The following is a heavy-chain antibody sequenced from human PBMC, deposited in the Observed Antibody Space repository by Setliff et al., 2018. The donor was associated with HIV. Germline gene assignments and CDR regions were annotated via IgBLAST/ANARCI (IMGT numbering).Heavy chain of an antibody. CDR1: GDSIISGDFF. D-gene: IGHD2-21*02. V-gene: IGHV4-31*11. CDR3: ARGRVFCDGDSCYHFDY. Sequence: PSETLSLTCDVSGDSIISGDFFWSWIRQSPGKGLEWIGYVYFSGSATHNPSLKSPVSISVDTSKTQFYLTLSSVTAADTAVYYCARGRVFCDGDSCYHFDYWGQGVLVTVSS. J-gene: IGHJ4*02. CDR2: VYFSGSA.